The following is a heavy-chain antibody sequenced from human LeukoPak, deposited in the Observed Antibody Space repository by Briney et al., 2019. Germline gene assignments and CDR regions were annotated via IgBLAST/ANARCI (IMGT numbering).Heavy chain of an antibody. J-gene: IGHJ4*02. V-gene: IGHV1-69*02. CDR2: IIPILGIA. D-gene: IGHD5-24*01. Sequence: GASVKVSCKASGGTFSSYTISWVRQAPGQGLEWMGRIIPILGIANYAQKFQGRVTVTADKSTSTAYMELSSLRSEDTAVYYCARTFRDGYSDYWGQGTLVTVSS. CDR3: ARTFRDGYSDY. CDR1: GGTFSSYT.